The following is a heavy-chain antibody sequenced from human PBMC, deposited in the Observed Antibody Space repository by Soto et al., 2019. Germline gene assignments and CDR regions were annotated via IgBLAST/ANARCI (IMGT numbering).Heavy chain of an antibody. CDR3: ARDITIFGVARYYFDY. CDR2: INPSGGST. D-gene: IGHD3-3*01. Sequence: ASVKVSCKASGYTFTIYYMHWVRQAPGQGLEWMGIINPSGGSTSYAQKFQGRVTMTRDTSTSTVYMELSSLRSEDTAVYYCARDITIFGVARYYFDYWGQGTLVTVSS. V-gene: IGHV1-46*03. CDR1: GYTFTIYY. J-gene: IGHJ4*02.